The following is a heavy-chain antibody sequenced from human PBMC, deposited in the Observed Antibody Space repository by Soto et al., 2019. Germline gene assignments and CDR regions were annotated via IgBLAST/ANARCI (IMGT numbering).Heavy chain of an antibody. CDR2: IKPSGGST. J-gene: IGHJ4*02. D-gene: IGHD3-9*01. CDR1: GYSFTSYY. Sequence: VASVKVSCKASGYSFTSYYMHWVRQAPGQGLEWMGIIKPSGGSTNYAQKFQGRVTMTRDTSTSIVYMELSSLRSEDTAVYYCVRAFYDILTGHFDYWGQGTLVTVSS. CDR3: VRAFYDILTGHFDY. V-gene: IGHV1-46*03.